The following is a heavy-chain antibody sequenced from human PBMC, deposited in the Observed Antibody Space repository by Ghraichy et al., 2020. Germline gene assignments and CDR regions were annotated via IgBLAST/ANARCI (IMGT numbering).Heavy chain of an antibody. Sequence: GGSLRLSCAASGFTFSSYAMSWVRQAPGKGLEWVAAISSNGGSTHYADSVKGRFTISRDNSKNTLYLQMNSLRAEDTAVYYCARHTEQIHYYGMTVWGQGTTVTVSS. V-gene: IGHV3-23*01. D-gene: IGHD6-13*01. CDR3: ARHTEQIHYYGMTV. CDR1: GFTFSSYA. J-gene: IGHJ6*02. CDR2: ISSNGGST.